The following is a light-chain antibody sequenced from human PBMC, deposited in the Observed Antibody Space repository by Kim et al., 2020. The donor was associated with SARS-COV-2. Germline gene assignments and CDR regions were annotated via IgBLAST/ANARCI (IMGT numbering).Light chain of an antibody. CDR2: AAS. J-gene: IGKJ4*01. Sequence: DIQMTQSPSSLAASVGDRVTIACRASQSIGTYLNWYQHKPGKAPKLLIYAASSLQSGVPSRFSGSGSGTDFTLTISRLQPEDFATYYCQQSHTAPLLTFGGGTKVDIK. CDR1: QSIGTY. V-gene: IGKV1-39*01. CDR3: QQSHTAPLLT.